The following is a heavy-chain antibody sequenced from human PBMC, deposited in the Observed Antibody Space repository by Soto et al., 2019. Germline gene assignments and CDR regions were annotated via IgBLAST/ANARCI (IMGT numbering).Heavy chain of an antibody. J-gene: IGHJ6*02. CDR3: ARDPEGYRDGMDV. V-gene: IGHV1-69*06. D-gene: IGHD1-1*01. CDR1: GGKFSSYA. CDR2: IIPIFGTA. Sequence: QVQLVHSGAEVKKPGSSVKVSCKASGGKFSSYAISWVRQAPGQGLEWMGGIIPIFGTANYAQKFQGRVTMTADKSTSTAYMELSSLRSEDTAVYYCARDPEGYRDGMDVWGQGTTVTVSS.